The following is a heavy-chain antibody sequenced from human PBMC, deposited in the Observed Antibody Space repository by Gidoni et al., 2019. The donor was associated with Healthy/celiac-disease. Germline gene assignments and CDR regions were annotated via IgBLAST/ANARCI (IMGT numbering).Heavy chain of an antibody. CDR2: IIPIFGTA. Sequence: QVQLVQSGAEVKKPGSSVKVSCKASGGTFSSYAISWVRQAPGQGLEWMGGIIPIFGTANHAQKFQGRVTITADESTSTAYMELSSLRSEDTAVYYCARTPYCSGGSCYSRAYYYYGMDVWGQGTTVTVSS. CDR3: ARTPYCSGGSCYSRAYYYYGMDV. V-gene: IGHV1-69*01. D-gene: IGHD2-15*01. J-gene: IGHJ6*02. CDR1: GGTFSSYA.